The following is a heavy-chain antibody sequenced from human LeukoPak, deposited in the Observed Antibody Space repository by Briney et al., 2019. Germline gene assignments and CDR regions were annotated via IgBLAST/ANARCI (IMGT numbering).Heavy chain of an antibody. V-gene: IGHV4-59*08. CDR3: ARQVSSSGWPFDY. D-gene: IGHD6-19*01. J-gene: IGHJ4*02. CDR1: GRSISSYY. CDR2: IYYSGSS. Sequence: SETLSLTCTVSGRSISSYYWSWIRQPPGKGLEWIGYIYYSGSSNYNSSLKSRVTISVDTSKNQFSLKLSSVTAADTAVYYCARQVSSSGWPFDYWGQGTLVTVSS.